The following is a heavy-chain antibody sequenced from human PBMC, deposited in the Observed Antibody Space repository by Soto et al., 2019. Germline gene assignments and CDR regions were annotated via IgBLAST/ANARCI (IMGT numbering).Heavy chain of an antibody. CDR1: GGSISSYY. V-gene: IGHV4-59*08. CDR3: ARQFRSAGGQRFDWLLENWFDP. Sequence: SETLSLTCTVSGGSISSYYWSWIRQPPGKGLEWIGYIYYSGSTNYNPSLKSRVTISVDTSKNQFSLKLSSVTAADTAVYYCARQFRSAGGQRFDWLLENWFDPWGQGTLVTVSS. J-gene: IGHJ5*02. CDR2: IYYSGST. D-gene: IGHD3-9*01.